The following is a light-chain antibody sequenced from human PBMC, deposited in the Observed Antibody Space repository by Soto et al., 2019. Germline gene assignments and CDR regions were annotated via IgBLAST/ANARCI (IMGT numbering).Light chain of an antibody. CDR2: GVS. J-gene: IGLJ1*01. CDR1: TSDVGGYNY. V-gene: IGLV2-14*01. CDR3: SSYTSSRTYV. Sequence: QSVLTQPASVSGSPGQSITISCTGTTSDVGGYNYVSWYQQHPGKAPKLMIYGVSIRPSGASDRFSGSKSGNTASLTISGLQAEDEADYCCSSYTSSRTYVFGTGTKVTVL.